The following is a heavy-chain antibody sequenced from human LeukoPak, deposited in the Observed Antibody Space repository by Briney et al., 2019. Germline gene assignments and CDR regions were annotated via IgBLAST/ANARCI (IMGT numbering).Heavy chain of an antibody. CDR3: AKNRGAGSHYYYHMNV. CDR2: ISGSGGGT. V-gene: IGHV3-23*01. Sequence: GSLRLSCAASGFTFSTYAMSWVRQAAGKGLEWVSLISGSGGGTYYADSVKGRFTISRDDSKNTLYLQLNSLRVEDTAVYYCAKNRGAGSHYYYHMNVWGKGTTVTVSS. D-gene: IGHD1-26*01. CDR1: GFTFSTYA. J-gene: IGHJ6*03.